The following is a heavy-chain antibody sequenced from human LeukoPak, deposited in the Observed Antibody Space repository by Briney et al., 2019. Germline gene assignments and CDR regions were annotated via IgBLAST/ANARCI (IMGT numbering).Heavy chain of an antibody. D-gene: IGHD3-10*01. CDR1: GGSFSGYY. J-gene: IGHJ4*02. V-gene: IGHV4-59*10. CDR2: IYTSGST. CDR3: ASSSYGSGSYYFDY. Sequence: SETLSLTCAVYGGSFSGYYWSWIRQPAGKGLEWIGRIYTSGSTNYNPSLKSRVTMSVDTSKNQFSLKLSSVTAADTAVYYCASSSYGSGSYYFDYWGQGTLVTVSS.